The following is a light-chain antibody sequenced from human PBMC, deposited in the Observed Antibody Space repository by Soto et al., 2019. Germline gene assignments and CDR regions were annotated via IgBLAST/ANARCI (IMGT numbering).Light chain of an antibody. CDR2: DNN. CDR1: SSNIGNNY. J-gene: IGLJ2*01. Sequence: QSVLTQSPSVSAAPGQKVTISCSGSSSNIGNNYVSWYQHLPGTAPKLLIYDNNKRPAGIPDRFSGSKSGTSGTLDITGLQSGREGDYECATWDACLPGEVFGRGTKLTVL. CDR3: ATWDACLPGEV. V-gene: IGLV1-51*01.